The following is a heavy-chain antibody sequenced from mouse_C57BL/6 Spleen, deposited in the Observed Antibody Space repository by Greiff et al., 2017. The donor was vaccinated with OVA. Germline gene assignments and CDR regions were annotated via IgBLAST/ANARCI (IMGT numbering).Heavy chain of an antibody. CDR1: GFTFSSYA. CDR3: ARDWSITVVAGTGAMDY. V-gene: IGHV5-4*01. D-gene: IGHD1-1*01. J-gene: IGHJ4*01. CDR2: ISDGGSYT. Sequence: EVQGVESGGGLVKPGGSLKLSCAASGFTFSSYAMSWVRQTPEKRLEWVATISDGGSYTYYPDNVKGRFTISRDNAKNNLYLQMSHLKSEDTAMYYCARDWSITVVAGTGAMDYWGQGTSVTVSS.